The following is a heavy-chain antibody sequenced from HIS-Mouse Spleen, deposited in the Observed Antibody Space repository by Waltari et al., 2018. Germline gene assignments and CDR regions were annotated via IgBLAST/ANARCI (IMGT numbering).Heavy chain of an antibody. Sequence: QLQLQESGPGLVKPSETLSLTCTVPGGPISSRSDLWGRIRQPPGKGLEWFGSIYYSGSTSYNPSLKSRVTISVDTSKNQFSLKLSSVTAADTAVYYCAREIPYSSSWYDWYFDLWGRGTLVTVSS. D-gene: IGHD6-13*01. CDR1: GGPISSRSDL. CDR2: IYYSGST. J-gene: IGHJ2*01. V-gene: IGHV4-39*07. CDR3: AREIPYSSSWYDWYFDL.